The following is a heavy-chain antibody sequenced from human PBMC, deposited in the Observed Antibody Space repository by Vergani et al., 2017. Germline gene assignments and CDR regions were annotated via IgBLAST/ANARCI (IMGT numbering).Heavy chain of an antibody. CDR2: IKQDGSEK. Sequence: EVQLVESGGGLVQPGGSLRLSCAASGFTFSSYWMSWVRQAPGKGLEWVANIKQDGSEKYYVDSVKGRFTISRDNAKNSLYLHMNSLRAEDTGLYYCARDSKIPVPATLVGMDVWGQGTRVTVSS. V-gene: IGHV3-7*01. CDR3: ARDSKIPVPATLVGMDV. CDR1: GFTFSSYW. J-gene: IGHJ6*02. D-gene: IGHD2-15*01.